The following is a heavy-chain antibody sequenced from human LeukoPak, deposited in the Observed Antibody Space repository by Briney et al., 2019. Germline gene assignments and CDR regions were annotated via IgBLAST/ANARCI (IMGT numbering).Heavy chain of an antibody. CDR1: GGSISSDH. V-gene: IGHV4-59*08. CDR2: MYYIGSN. CDR3: ARHAPGGFGELEPFDY. D-gene: IGHD3-10*01. Sequence: SDTLSLTCTVSGGSISSDHWSWIRQSPGKGLEWLGYMYYIGSNNYNPSPKSRVTISLDTSKNQFSLRLSSVTAADTAVYYCARHAPGGFGELEPFDYWGQGILVTVSS. J-gene: IGHJ4*02.